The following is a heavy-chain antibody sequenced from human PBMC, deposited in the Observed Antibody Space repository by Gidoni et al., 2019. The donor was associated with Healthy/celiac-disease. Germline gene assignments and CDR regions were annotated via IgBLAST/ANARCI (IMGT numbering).Heavy chain of an antibody. CDR3: ARISSGWYGY. CDR2: ISSSSSYI. V-gene: IGHV3-21*01. Sequence: EVQLVESGGGLVKPGGSLSPSCAASGFPFSSYSMNWVRQAPGKGLEWVSSISSSSSYINYADSVKGRFTISRDNAKNSLYLQMNSLRAEDTAVYYCARISSGWYGYWGQGTLVTVSS. J-gene: IGHJ4*02. CDR1: GFPFSSYS. D-gene: IGHD6-19*01.